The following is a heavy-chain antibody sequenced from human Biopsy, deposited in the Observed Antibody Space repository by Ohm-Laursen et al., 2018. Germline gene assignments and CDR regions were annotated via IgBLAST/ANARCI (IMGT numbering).Heavy chain of an antibody. CDR1: GASVKTSGYF. J-gene: IGHJ2*01. D-gene: IGHD3-9*01. Sequence: TLSLTCSVSGASVKTSGYFWAWIRQRPGKGLEWIGYISYNERTHYSPSLTSRLAISFDTSNNRISLQLRSVSVADTAVYYCVREPKTGTAEAWYFDLWGRGSPVTVSP. CDR3: VREPKTGTAEAWYFDL. CDR2: ISYNERT. V-gene: IGHV4-31*03.